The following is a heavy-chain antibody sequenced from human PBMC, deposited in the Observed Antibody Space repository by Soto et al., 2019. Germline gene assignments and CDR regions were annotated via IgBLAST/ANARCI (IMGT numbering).Heavy chain of an antibody. CDR2: ISLYSDGT. CDR1: GYTFTSYG. D-gene: IGHD2-2*01. V-gene: IGHV1-18*01. J-gene: IGHJ5*02. Sequence: ASVKVSCKVSGYTFTSYGITWVRQAPGQPLEWLGWISLYSDGTNYAQKFQGRVSMTTDTSTTTAYMELRSLRSDDTAVYYCARVVPGAEAWFGPWGQGTLVTVSS. CDR3: ARVVPGAEAWFGP.